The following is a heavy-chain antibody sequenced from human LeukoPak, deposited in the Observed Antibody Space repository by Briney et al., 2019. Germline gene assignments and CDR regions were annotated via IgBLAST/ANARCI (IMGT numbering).Heavy chain of an antibody. CDR3: AQGGSEIYYFYHGMDV. CDR2: ISYDGSNK. J-gene: IGHJ6*02. Sequence: PGGSLRLSCAASGFTFSSYGMHWVRQAPGKGLKWVAVISYDGSNKYYADSVRGRFTISRDNSKNTLYLQMNSLRSDDTAVYYCAQGGSEIYYFYHGMDVWGRGTTVTVSS. D-gene: IGHD3-10*01. V-gene: IGHV3-30*03. CDR1: GFTFSSYG.